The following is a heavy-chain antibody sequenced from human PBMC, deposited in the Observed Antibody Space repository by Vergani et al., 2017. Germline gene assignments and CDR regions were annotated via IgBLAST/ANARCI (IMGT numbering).Heavy chain of an antibody. Sequence: QVQLVQSGAEVKKPGSSVKVSCKASGGTFSSYAISWVRQAPGQGLEWMGGIIPIFGTANYAQKFQGRVTLTADESTSTAYMELSSLRSEDTAVYYGARVGTIFGVVTDYYYYMDVWGKGTTVTGSS. CDR3: ARVGTIFGVVTDYYYYMDV. D-gene: IGHD3-3*01. CDR2: IIPIFGTA. CDR1: GGTFSSYA. V-gene: IGHV1-69*01. J-gene: IGHJ6*03.